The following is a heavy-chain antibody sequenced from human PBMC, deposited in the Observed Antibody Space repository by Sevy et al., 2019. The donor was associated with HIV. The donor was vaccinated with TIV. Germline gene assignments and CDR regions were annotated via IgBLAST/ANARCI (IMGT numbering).Heavy chain of an antibody. CDR1: GFSFSSYA. D-gene: IGHD3-10*01. V-gene: IGHV3-23*01. CDR3: AKGGLTMVPGVIDH. J-gene: IGHJ4*02. Sequence: GGSLRLSCAASGFSFSSYAMNWVRQTPGEGLEWVSGISGSGGSTYYADSVKGHFTISRDNSNNTVYLQMNSLRAEDTAVYYCAKGGLTMVPGVIDHWGQGTLVTVSS. CDR2: ISGSGGST.